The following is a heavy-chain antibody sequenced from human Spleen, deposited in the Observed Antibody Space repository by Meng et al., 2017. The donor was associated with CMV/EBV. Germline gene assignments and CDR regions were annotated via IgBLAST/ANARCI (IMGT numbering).Heavy chain of an antibody. CDR1: GPFIKNYN. V-gene: IGHV4-4*07. D-gene: IGHD3-16*01. CDR3: AGSRPGGGACDY. Sequence: QVQIKAAGQGMMQASAILSPTCIGSGPFIKNYNWNWVRPPAGQGLEWIGLIQVIGHTVYTPSLKSRVTVSLDASKSKFSMTLNSVTAADTATYYCAGSRPGGGACDYWGQGILVTVFS. J-gene: IGHJ4*02. CDR2: IQVIGHT.